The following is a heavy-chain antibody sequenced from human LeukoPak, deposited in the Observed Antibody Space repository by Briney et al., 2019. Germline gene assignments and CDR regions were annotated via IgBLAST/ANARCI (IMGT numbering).Heavy chain of an antibody. Sequence: GGSLRLSCAASGFTFDDYAMIWVRQVPGKGLEWVSGINWNGGSTGYADSVKGRFTISRDNSKNTLYLQMNSLRAEDTAVYYCAKDPTMVRGVIGYWGQGTLVTVSS. CDR2: INWNGGST. V-gene: IGHV3-20*04. J-gene: IGHJ4*02. D-gene: IGHD3-10*01. CDR1: GFTFDDYA. CDR3: AKDPTMVRGVIGY.